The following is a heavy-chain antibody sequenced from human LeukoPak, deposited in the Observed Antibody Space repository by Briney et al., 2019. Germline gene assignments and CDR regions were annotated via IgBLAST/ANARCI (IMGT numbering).Heavy chain of an antibody. Sequence: PVASVKVSCKASGYTFTGYYMHWVRQAPGQGLEWMGRIIPILGIANYAQKFQGRVTITADKSTSTAYMELSSLRSEDTAVYYCARLTNYYDSSGYDYWGQGTLVTVSS. CDR2: IIPILGIA. V-gene: IGHV1-69*02. CDR3: ARLTNYYDSSGYDY. D-gene: IGHD3-22*01. CDR1: GYTFTGYY. J-gene: IGHJ4*02.